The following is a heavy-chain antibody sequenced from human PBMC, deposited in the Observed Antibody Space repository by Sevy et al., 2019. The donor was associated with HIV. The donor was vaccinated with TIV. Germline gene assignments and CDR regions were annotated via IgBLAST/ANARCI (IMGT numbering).Heavy chain of an antibody. Sequence: GGSLRLSCAGYGFSFSGSDMHWVRQPTGKGLEWISSICTLGDTFYADSVKGRFTTSRDNAKSSLYLEMSSLRAGDTALYYCVRGLQTHCDRTACPLDHWGQGTLVTVSS. CDR1: GFSFSGSD. J-gene: IGHJ5*02. D-gene: IGHD2-21*01. V-gene: IGHV3-13*01. CDR2: ICTLGDT. CDR3: VRGLQTHCDRTACPLDH.